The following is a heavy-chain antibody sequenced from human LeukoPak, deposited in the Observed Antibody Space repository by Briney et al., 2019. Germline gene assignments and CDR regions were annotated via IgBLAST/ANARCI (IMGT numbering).Heavy chain of an antibody. V-gene: IGHV3-9*01. D-gene: IGHD4-17*01. CDR2: ISWNSGSI. J-gene: IGHJ3*02. CDR1: GFTFDDYA. Sequence: GGSLRLSCAASGFTFDDYAMHWVRQAPGKGLEWVSGISWNSGSIGYADSVEGRFTISRDNAKNSLYLQMNSLRAEDTALYYCAKDSHDYGDIGGAFDIWGQGTMVTVSS. CDR3: AKDSHDYGDIGGAFDI.